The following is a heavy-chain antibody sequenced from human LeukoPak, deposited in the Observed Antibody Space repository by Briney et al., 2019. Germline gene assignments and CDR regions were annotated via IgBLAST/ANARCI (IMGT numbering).Heavy chain of an antibody. CDR2: IYPGDSDT. V-gene: IGHV5-51*01. D-gene: IGHD1-14*01. CDR1: GFSFTTYW. CDR3: ARPDFTSEHFDY. Sequence: GESLKISCKGSGFSFTTYWIGWVRQMPGRGLEWMGIIYPGDSDTRYSPSFQGQVTISADKSISTAYLQWSSLKASDTAIYYCARPDFTSEHFDYWGQGTLVTLSS. J-gene: IGHJ4*02.